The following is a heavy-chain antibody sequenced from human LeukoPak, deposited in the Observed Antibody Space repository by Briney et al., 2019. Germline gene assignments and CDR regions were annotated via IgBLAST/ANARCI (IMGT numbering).Heavy chain of an antibody. V-gene: IGHV4-4*09. CDR1: GGSISSYY. D-gene: IGHD4-11*01. CDR2: IYTSGST. Sequence: SETLSLTCTASGGSISSYYWSWIRQPPGKGLEWIGYIYTSGSTNYNPSLKSRVTISVDTSKNQFSLKLSSVTAADTAVYYCARRAVTTHGYYYYYMDVWGKGTTVTVSS. J-gene: IGHJ6*03. CDR3: ARRAVTTHGYYYYYMDV.